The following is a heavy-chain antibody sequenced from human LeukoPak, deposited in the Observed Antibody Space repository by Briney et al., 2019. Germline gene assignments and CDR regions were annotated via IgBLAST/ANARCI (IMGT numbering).Heavy chain of an antibody. CDR3: ARVEVVVVAANYYFDY. Sequence: SETLSLTCAVYGGSFSGYYWSWIRQPPAKGLEWIGEINHSGSTNYNPSLKSRVTISVDTSKNQFSLKLSSVTAADTAVYYCARVEVVVVAANYYFDYWGEGTLVTVSS. J-gene: IGHJ4*02. CDR2: INHSGST. D-gene: IGHD2-15*01. V-gene: IGHV4-34*01. CDR1: GGSFSGYY.